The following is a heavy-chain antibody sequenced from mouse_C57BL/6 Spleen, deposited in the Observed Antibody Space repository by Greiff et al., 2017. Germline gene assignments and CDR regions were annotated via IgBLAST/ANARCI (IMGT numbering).Heavy chain of an antibody. D-gene: IGHD1-1*01. J-gene: IGHJ2*01. CDR2: ISSGSSTI. CDR3: ARLSSPFDY. CDR1: GFTFSDYG. V-gene: IGHV5-17*01. Sequence: EVHLVESGGGLVKPGGSLKLSCAASGFTFSDYGMHWVRQAPEKGLEWVAYISSGSSTIYYADTVKGRFTISRDNAKNTLFLQMTSLRSEDTAMYYCARLSSPFDYWGQGTTLTVSS.